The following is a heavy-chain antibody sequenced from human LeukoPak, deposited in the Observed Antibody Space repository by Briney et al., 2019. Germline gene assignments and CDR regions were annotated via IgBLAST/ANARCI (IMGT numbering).Heavy chain of an antibody. Sequence: GGSLRLSCAASGFTFSSYSMNWVRQAPGKGLEWVSSISSSSSYIYYADSVKGRFTISRDNAKNSLYLQMNSLRAEDTAVYYCAKLSGYCSGGSCYPPYFDYWGQGTLVTVSS. J-gene: IGHJ4*02. V-gene: IGHV3-21*04. CDR1: GFTFSSYS. CDR3: AKLSGYCSGGSCYPPYFDY. CDR2: ISSSSSYI. D-gene: IGHD2-15*01.